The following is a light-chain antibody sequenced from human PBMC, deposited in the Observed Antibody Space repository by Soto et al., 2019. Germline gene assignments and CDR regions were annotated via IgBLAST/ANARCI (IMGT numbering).Light chain of an antibody. J-gene: IGLJ2*01. CDR3: CSYTANFAV. V-gene: IGLV2-11*01. Sequence: QSALTQPRSVSGSPGQSVAISCTGTSSNVGVYSLVSWYQQHPGKAPKLILYDVTKRPSGVPDRFSGSKSGDTASLTISGLQAEYEADYYCCSYTANFAVFGGGTKLTVL. CDR1: SSNVGVYSL. CDR2: DVT.